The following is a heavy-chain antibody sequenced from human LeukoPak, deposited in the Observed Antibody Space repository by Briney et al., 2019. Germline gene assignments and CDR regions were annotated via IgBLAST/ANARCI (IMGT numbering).Heavy chain of an antibody. D-gene: IGHD1-26*01. CDR1: GFTLSSYS. V-gene: IGHV3-21*01. Sequence: GGSLRLSCAASGFTLSSYSMNWVRQAPGKGLEWVSSISSSSSYIYYADSVKGRFTISRDNAKNSLYLQMNSLRAEDTAVYYCARDRAGATTDYWGQGTLVTVSS. CDR2: ISSSSSYI. CDR3: ARDRAGATTDY. J-gene: IGHJ4*02.